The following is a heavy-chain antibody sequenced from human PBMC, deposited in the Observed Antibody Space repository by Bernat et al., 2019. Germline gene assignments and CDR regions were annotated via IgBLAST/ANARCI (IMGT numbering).Heavy chain of an antibody. D-gene: IGHD3-22*01. J-gene: IGHJ3*02. CDR1: GGSISSGGYY. V-gene: IGHV4-31*03. CDR2: IYYSGST. CDR3: ARGREYYYDSSGFKTDRLHFDI. Sequence: QVQLQESGPGLVKPSQTLSLTCTVSGGSISSGGYYWSWIRQHPGKGLEWIGYIYYSGSTYYNPSLKSRVTISVDTSKNQFSLKLSSVTAADTAVYYCARGREYYYDSSGFKTDRLHFDIWGQGTIVTVSS.